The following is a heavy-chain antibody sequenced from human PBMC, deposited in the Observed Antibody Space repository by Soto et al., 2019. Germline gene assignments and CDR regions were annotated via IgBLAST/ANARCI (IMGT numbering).Heavy chain of an antibody. D-gene: IGHD6-13*01. CDR3: SRDYVGVSAAIDY. V-gene: IGHV3-21*01. CDR1: GFIFSDFT. Sequence: EVQLVESGGGLVKPGGSLRLSCTASGFIFSDFTMNWVHQTPGRGLEWVSAISGRGTVINYAESLKGRFTISRDNAKNSLYLQMDSLRAEDTAVYYCSRDYVGVSAAIDYWGQGTLVTVSS. J-gene: IGHJ4*02. CDR2: ISGRGTVI.